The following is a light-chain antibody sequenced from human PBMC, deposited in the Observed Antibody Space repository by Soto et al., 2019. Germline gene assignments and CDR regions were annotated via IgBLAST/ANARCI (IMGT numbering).Light chain of an antibody. J-gene: IGKJ1*01. CDR1: QSVSSN. CDR3: HQYNNWPPPWR. CDR2: GAS. V-gene: IGKV3-15*01. Sequence: EIVRTQSPATISVSPGERTTLSCRSIQSVSSNLAWYQQNPGQSPRLLLYGASTRATGIPARFSGSGSGTEFTLTISSLQSEHFAVYYCHQYNNWPPPWRFGQGTKLDIK.